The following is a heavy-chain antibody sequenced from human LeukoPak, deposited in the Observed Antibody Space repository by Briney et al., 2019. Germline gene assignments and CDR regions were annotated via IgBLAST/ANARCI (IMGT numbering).Heavy chain of an antibody. CDR2: INPHSRAT. Sequence: ASVKVSCKASGNDFSDFYFNWVRQAPGRGLEWVGWINPHSRATPYAHRFRGRVTMEGHITTAYIELNSLTPADTAIHYYVLPSVTHTRDPGGQGTLVTVSS. CDR1: GNDFSDFY. CDR3: VLPSVTHTRDP. D-gene: IGHD1-26*01. J-gene: IGHJ5*02. V-gene: IGHV1-2*02.